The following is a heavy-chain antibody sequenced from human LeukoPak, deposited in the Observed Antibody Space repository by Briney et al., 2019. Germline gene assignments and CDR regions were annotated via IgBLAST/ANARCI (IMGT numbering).Heavy chain of an antibody. CDR3: ARQRTWNHEFDF. CDR1: GYSISSGYY. D-gene: IGHD1-14*01. Sequence: SETLSLTCTVSGYSISSGYYWGWIRQPPGKGLEWIGSIYHSGSTYYNPSLKSRVTLSVDTSKSQFSLKLISVTAADTAGYHCARQRTWNHEFDFWGQGTLVTVSS. V-gene: IGHV4-38-2*02. J-gene: IGHJ4*02. CDR2: IYHSGST.